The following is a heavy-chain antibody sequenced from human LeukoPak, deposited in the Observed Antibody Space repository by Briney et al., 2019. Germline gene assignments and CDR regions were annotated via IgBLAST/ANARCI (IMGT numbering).Heavy chain of an antibody. Sequence: GESLKISCKGSGYSFTSYWIGGVRQMPGKGWEWMGIIYPGDFDTRYSPSFQGNVTISADKSSSTAYLQWSSLKASDTAMYYCARPRTASGFDYWGQGTLVTVSS. J-gene: IGHJ4*02. V-gene: IGHV5-51*01. CDR1: GYSFTSYW. CDR2: IYPGDFDT. D-gene: IGHD3-10*01. CDR3: ARPRTASGFDY.